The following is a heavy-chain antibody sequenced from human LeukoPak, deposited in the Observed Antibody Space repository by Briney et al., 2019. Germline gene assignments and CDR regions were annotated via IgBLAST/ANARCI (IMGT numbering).Heavy chain of an antibody. CDR2: ISGSGLNP. Sequence: PGGSLRLSCAASGFTFSSDAMTWVRQAPGKGLEWVSTISGSGLNPYYADSVKGRFTISRDNSKNTLYLQMNSLGAEDTAVYFCAKKAPDASSYYGIDYWGQGTLVTVSS. J-gene: IGHJ4*02. CDR3: AKKAPDASSYYGIDY. CDR1: GFTFSSDA. D-gene: IGHD1-26*01. V-gene: IGHV3-23*01.